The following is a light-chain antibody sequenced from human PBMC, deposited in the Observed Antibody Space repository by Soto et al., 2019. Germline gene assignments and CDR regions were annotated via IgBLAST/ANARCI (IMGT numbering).Light chain of an antibody. CDR1: SSNIGNNY. CDR3: ATWDGSLPAEV. CDR2: DNN. J-gene: IGLJ2*01. Sequence: QSVLTQPPSVSAAPGQKVTISCSGSSSNIGNNYVSWYQQLPGTAPKRLIYDNNKRPSGIPDRFSGSKSGTSGTLDITGPQTGDEADYYCATWDGSLPAEVFGGGTKGTVL. V-gene: IGLV1-51*01.